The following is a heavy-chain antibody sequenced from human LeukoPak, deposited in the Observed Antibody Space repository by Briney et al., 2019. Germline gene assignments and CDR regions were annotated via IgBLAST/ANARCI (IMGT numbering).Heavy chain of an antibody. CDR2: IGSRSACT. CDR3: ARGGLNFDAFDI. V-gene: IGHV3-21*01. Sequence: GGSLRLSCAASGFTFSSYSMNWVRQAPGKGLEWVSSIGSRSACTYYADSVKGRFTISRDNTKNSLYLQMNSLRAGDTAVYYCARGGLNFDAFDIWGQGTMVTVSS. CDR1: GFTFSSYS. J-gene: IGHJ3*02. D-gene: IGHD1-7*01.